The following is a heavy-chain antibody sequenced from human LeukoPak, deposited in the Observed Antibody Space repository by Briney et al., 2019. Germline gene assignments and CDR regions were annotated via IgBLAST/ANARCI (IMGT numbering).Heavy chain of an antibody. Sequence: GGSLRLSCAASGFTFSSYSMNWVRQAPGKGLEWVSSISSNSSYIYYADSVKGRFTISRDNAKNSLYLQMNSLRAEDTAVYYCAREHAARGAFDIWGQGTMVTVSS. J-gene: IGHJ3*02. D-gene: IGHD6-25*01. CDR2: ISSNSSYI. CDR3: AREHAARGAFDI. CDR1: GFTFSSYS. V-gene: IGHV3-21*01.